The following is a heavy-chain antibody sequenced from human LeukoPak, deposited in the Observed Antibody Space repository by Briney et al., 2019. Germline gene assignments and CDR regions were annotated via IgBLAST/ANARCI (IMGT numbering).Heavy chain of an antibody. CDR1: GGSISSGDYY. CDR3: ARELKGPLVPWFDP. V-gene: IGHV4-30-4*08. Sequence: SETLSLTCTFSGGSISSGDYYWSWIRQPPGKGLEWIGYIYYSGSTYYNPSLKSRVTISVDTSKNQFSLKLSSVTAADTAVYYCARELKGPLVPWFDPWGQGTLVTVSS. J-gene: IGHJ5*02. CDR2: IYYSGST. D-gene: IGHD1-14*01.